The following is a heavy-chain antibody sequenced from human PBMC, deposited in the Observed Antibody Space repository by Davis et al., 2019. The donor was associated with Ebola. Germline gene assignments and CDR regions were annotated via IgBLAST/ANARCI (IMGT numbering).Heavy chain of an antibody. CDR2: IWYDGSNK. D-gene: IGHD5-24*01. Sequence: GESLKISCAAPGFTFSTYDMSRVRQAPGKGLEWVAVIWYDGSNKYYADSVKGRFTISRDNSKNTLYLQMNSLRAEDTAVYYCARFRWPNWFDPWGQGTLVTVSS. V-gene: IGHV3-33*08. CDR3: ARFRWPNWFDP. CDR1: GFTFSTYD. J-gene: IGHJ5*02.